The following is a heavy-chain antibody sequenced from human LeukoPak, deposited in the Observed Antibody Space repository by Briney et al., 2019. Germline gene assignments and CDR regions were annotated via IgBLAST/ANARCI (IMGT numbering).Heavy chain of an antibody. J-gene: IGHJ3*02. CDR3: ARVNSGLDAFDI. V-gene: IGHV3-7*03. CDR2: IKPDEGEK. Sequence: GGSLRLSCAASGSTFSSDWMIWVRQAPGKGLEWVANIKPDEGEKYYVDSVKGRFTVSRDDSKDTLYLQMNRLRAEDTAVYYCARVNSGLDAFDIWGQGTMVTVSS. D-gene: IGHD1-26*01. CDR1: GSTFSSDW.